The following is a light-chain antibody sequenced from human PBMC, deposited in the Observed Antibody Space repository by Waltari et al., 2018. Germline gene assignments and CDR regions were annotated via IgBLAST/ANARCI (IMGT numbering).Light chain of an antibody. CDR1: QSISNW. J-gene: IGKJ2*01. CDR2: KAS. CDR3: QQYNTYSS. Sequence: DIQMTQSPSSLSASVGDRVTITYRASQSISNWLAGYQQKPGKAPILLIYKASILKSGVPSRFSGSGSGTQFTLTISSLQPGDFATYYCQQYNTYSSFGQGTKLEIK. V-gene: IGKV1-5*03.